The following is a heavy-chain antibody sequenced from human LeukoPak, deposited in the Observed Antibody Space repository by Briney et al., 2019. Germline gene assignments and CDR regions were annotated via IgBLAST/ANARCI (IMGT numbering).Heavy chain of an antibody. CDR3: ATDDYGAQDY. V-gene: IGHV3-23*01. CDR1: GFTFSSYG. CDR2: ISGSGGST. Sequence: GGTLRLSCAASGFTFSSYGMSWVRQAPGKGLEWVSAISGSGGSTYYADSVKGRFTISRDNAKNSLYLQMNSLRAEDTAVYYCATDDYGAQDYWGQGTLVTVSS. J-gene: IGHJ4*02. D-gene: IGHD4-17*01.